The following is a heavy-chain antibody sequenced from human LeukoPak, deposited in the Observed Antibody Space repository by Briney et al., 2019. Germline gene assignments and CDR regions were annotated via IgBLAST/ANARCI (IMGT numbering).Heavy chain of an antibody. CDR2: IYYSGST. D-gene: IGHD2-2*01. V-gene: IGHV4-30-4*08. CDR3: ARGVGDIVVVPAADIGFDY. J-gene: IGHJ4*02. Sequence: SQTLSLTCTVSGGSISSGDYYWSWIRQPPRKGLEWIGYIYYSGSTYYNPSLKSRVTISVDTSKNQFSLKLSSVTAADTAAYYCARGVGDIVVVPAADIGFDYWGQGTLVTVSS. CDR1: GGSISSGDYY.